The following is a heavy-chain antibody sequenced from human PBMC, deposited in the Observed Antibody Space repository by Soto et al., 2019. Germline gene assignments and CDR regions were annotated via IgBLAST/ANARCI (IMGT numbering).Heavy chain of an antibody. CDR3: AKDGSGSEAWNWFDP. CDR2: ISGSGGST. CDR1: GFTFSSYA. Sequence: EVQLLESGGGLVQPGGSLRLSCAASGFTFSSYAMSWVRQAPGKGLEWVSAISGSGGSTYYADSVKGRFTISRDNSKNTLYQQMNSLRAEDTAVYYCAKDGSGSEAWNWFDPWGQGTLVTVSS. V-gene: IGHV3-23*01. J-gene: IGHJ5*02. D-gene: IGHD3-10*01.